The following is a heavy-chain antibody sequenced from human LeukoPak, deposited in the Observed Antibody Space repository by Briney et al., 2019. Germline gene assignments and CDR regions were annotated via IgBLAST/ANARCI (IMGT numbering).Heavy chain of an antibody. D-gene: IGHD5-12*01. CDR1: GGSITSSSYY. CDR3: ARVATKLFGADY. CDR2: IYYSGST. J-gene: IGHJ4*02. V-gene: IGHV4-39*01. Sequence: SETLSLTCTVSGGSITSSSYYWGWIRQPPGKGLEWIGSIYYSGSTYYNPSLKSRVTISVDTSKNQFSLKLSSVTAADTAVYYCARVATKLFGADYWGQGTLVSVSS.